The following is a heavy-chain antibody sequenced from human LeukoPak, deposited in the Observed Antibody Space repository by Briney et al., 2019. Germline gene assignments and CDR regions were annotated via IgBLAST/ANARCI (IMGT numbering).Heavy chain of an antibody. CDR2: INPNSGGT. CDR1: GYTFSACY. D-gene: IGHD4/OR15-4a*01. CDR3: AKIFFTPDYDASSDS. J-gene: IGHJ4*02. Sequence: ASLKVSCKASGYTFSACYIHWVRQAPGQGLEWMGWINPNSGGTNYAEKFQDRVTMTRDTSVTTAYMELSGLTSDDTAMYYCAKIFFTPDYDASSDSWGQGTLVTVSS. V-gene: IGHV1-2*02.